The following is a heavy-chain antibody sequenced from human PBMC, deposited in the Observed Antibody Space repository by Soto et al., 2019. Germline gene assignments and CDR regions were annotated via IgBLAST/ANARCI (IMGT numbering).Heavy chain of an antibody. CDR3: ARDRGYGSGALDY. CDR2: VYQSGSP. V-gene: IGHV4-4*02. Sequence: QVQLQESGPGLVKPSGTLSLTCVVSGDSISSSNWWTWVRQPPGKGLEWIGEVYQSGSPNYNPSLKSRITISVDKSNNQFSLKLNPVTVADTAVYYCARDRGYGSGALDYWGQGTLVTVSS. D-gene: IGHD6-19*01. CDR1: GDSISSSNW. J-gene: IGHJ4*02.